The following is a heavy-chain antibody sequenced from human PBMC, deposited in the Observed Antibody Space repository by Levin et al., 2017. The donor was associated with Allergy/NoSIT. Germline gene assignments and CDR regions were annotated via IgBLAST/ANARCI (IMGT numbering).Heavy chain of an antibody. CDR2: IYYSGTP. D-gene: IGHD1-26*01. J-gene: IGHJ1*01. V-gene: IGHV4-39*01. CDR1: GGSISGTNHY. CDR3: ARFDPPAWEIPSLRFQH. Sequence: PSETLSLTCTVSGGSISGTNHYWAWIRQPPGKGLEWLACIYYSGTPYYNSSLKSRLTISVDTSSNKFSLNLTSVTAADPAVYFCARFDPPAWEIPSLRFQHWGQGSLVTVTS.